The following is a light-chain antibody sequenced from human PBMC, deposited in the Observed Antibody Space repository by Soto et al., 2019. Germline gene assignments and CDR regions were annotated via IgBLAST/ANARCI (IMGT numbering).Light chain of an antibody. Sequence: ETVMTQSPGTLSVSPGERVTLSCRASQSVASSLAWYQQNPGQAPRLLIYGASTRATGSPARFSGSGSGTELTPTISSLQSEDVAVYYCQQYKNWPPYTFGQGTKLEIK. CDR2: GAS. J-gene: IGKJ2*01. V-gene: IGKV3-15*01. CDR1: QSVASS. CDR3: QQYKNWPPYT.